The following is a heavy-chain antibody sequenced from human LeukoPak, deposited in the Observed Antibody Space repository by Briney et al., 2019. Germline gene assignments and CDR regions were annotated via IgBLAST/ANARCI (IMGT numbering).Heavy chain of an antibody. D-gene: IGHD3-22*01. CDR1: GYTFVNYW. Sequence: GESLKISCKISGYTFVNYWIAWVRQTPGKGLEWMGIFYPYDSDTRYSPSFQGQVTISVDESITTAYLQWRSLRASDTAIYYCARPSVGYDGSAYSPYYFDYWGQGTQVTVSS. CDR2: FYPYDSDT. J-gene: IGHJ4*02. CDR3: ARPSVGYDGSAYSPYYFDY. V-gene: IGHV5-51*01.